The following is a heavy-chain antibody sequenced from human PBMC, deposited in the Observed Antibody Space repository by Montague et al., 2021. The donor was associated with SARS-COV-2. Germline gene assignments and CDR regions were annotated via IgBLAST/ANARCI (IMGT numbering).Heavy chain of an antibody. CDR1: SGSIRSSNYY. CDR2: IYYTGRT. Sequence: SETLSLTCTVSSGSIRSSNYYWGWVRQPPGKGLEWIGSIYYTGRTFYNPSLRSRLVISIDTSNNQFSLRLSSVTAADTAVYYCARRNGGPAVGGIWFGPWGQGRLVTVSS. V-gene: IGHV4-39*01. D-gene: IGHD3-16*01. J-gene: IGHJ5*02. CDR3: ARRNGGPAVGGIWFGP.